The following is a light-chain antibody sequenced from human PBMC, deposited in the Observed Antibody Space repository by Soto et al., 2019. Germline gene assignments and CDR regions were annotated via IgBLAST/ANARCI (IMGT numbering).Light chain of an antibody. J-gene: IGKJ1*01. CDR3: QHFGFPQWT. Sequence: EIVLTQSPGTLSLSPGERATLSCRASQSVSSSYLAWYQQKPGQAPRLLIHGVFIRATGIPDRFSGSGYGTDFTLTISRLEPEDSAVYFCQHFGFPQWTFGQGTKVEIK. CDR1: QSVSSSY. V-gene: IGKV3-20*01. CDR2: GVF.